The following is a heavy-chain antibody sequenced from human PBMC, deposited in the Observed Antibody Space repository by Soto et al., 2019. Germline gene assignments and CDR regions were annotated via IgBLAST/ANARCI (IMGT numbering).Heavy chain of an antibody. CDR3: AKGDNLGPKTGYAFDP. CDR2: TYFRSKWYN. D-gene: IGHD5-12*01. Sequence: SQTLSLPCAISGDSVSSNTASCNFIRQSPSRGLEWLGRTYFRSKWYNDYAVPVKSRIIINPDTSNNQFSLQLNSVTPEDTAVYFCAKGDNLGPKTGYAFDPWGQGIMVTVSS. J-gene: IGHJ5*02. CDR1: GDSVSSNTAS. V-gene: IGHV6-1*01.